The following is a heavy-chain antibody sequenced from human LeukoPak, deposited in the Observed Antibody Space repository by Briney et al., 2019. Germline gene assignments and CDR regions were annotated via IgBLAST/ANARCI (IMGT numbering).Heavy chain of an antibody. J-gene: IGHJ5*02. V-gene: IGHV1-69*01. CDR2: VIPIFGTA. CDR3: ARGKYCSSTSCYEGFDP. D-gene: IGHD2-2*01. Sequence: SVKVSCKASGGTFSSYAISWVRQAPGQGLEWMGGVIPIFGTANYAQKFQGRVTITADESTSTAYMELSSLRSEDTAVYYCARGKYCSSTSCYEGFDPWGQGTLVTASS. CDR1: GGTFSSYA.